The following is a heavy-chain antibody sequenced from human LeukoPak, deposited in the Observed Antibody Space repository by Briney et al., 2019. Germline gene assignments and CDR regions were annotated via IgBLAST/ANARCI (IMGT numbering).Heavy chain of an antibody. CDR1: GFTFSSYN. V-gene: IGHV3-48*01. Sequence: GGSLRLSCAASGFTFSSYNMNWVRQAPGKGLEWVSSISSSSSTVYYADSVKGRFTISRDNAKNSLYLHMNSLRAEDTAVYYRAREWLRRFDYWGQGTLVTVSS. D-gene: IGHD5-12*01. CDR3: AREWLRRFDY. CDR2: ISSSSSTV. J-gene: IGHJ4*02.